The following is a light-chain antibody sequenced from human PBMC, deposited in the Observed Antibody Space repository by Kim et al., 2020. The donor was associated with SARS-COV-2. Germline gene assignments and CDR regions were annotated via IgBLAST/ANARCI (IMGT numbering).Light chain of an antibody. CDR2: DAS. CDR3: QKYDSASRT. Sequence: ASVGDRVIITCRASQGITNYIAWYQQKPGKPPSLLIYDASTLHSGVPSRFSGSGSGTDFTLTISSLQSEDVATYYCQKYDSASRTFGQGTKVDIK. CDR1: QGITNY. V-gene: IGKV1-27*01. J-gene: IGKJ1*01.